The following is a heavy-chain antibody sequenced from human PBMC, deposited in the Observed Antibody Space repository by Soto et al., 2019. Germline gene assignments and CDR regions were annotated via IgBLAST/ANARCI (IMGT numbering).Heavy chain of an antibody. Sequence: QLQLQESGPGLVKPPETLSLTCTVSGGSISSSSYYWGWIRQPPGKGLEWIGSIYYSGSTYYNPSLKSRVTISVDTSKNQFSLKLSSVTAADTAVYYCARHQSHSSSYVDPWGQGTLVTVSS. D-gene: IGHD6-13*01. CDR1: GGSISSSSYY. CDR3: ARHQSHSSSYVDP. J-gene: IGHJ5*02. V-gene: IGHV4-39*01. CDR2: IYYSGST.